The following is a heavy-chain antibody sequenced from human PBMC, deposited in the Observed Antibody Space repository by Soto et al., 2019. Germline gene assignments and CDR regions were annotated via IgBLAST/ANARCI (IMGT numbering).Heavy chain of an antibody. J-gene: IGHJ6*03. CDR3: ARTVLGPDLLADSFVDYYYYVDV. Sequence: SETLSLTCTVSGGSISSGGYYWSWIRQHPGKGLEWIGYIYYSGSTGYNPSLKHRVTFSADSSRGQFSLRLNSVTAADTAVYYCARTVLGPDLLADSFVDYYYYVDVWGQGTTVTVSS. V-gene: IGHV4-30-4*08. D-gene: IGHD3-9*01. CDR2: IYYSGST. CDR1: GGSISSGGYY.